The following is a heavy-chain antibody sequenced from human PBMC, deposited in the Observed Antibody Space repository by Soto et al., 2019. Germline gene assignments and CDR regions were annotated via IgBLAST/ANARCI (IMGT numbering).Heavy chain of an antibody. D-gene: IGHD6-6*01. CDR3: AKGIAARQPALDYYYYYGMDV. V-gene: IGHV3-30*18. Sequence: PGGSLRLSCAASGFTFSSYGMHWVRQAPGKGLEWVAVISYDGSNKYYADSVKGRFTISRDNSKNTLYLQMNSLRAEDTAVFYCAKGIAARQPALDYYYYYGMDVWGQGTTVTVSS. J-gene: IGHJ6*02. CDR2: ISYDGSNK. CDR1: GFTFSSYG.